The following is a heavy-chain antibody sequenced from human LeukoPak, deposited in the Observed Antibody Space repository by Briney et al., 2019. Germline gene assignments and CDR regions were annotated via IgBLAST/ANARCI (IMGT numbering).Heavy chain of an antibody. CDR3: TIGPIAAAGPYDY. CDR2: IRIKAYGGTT. CDR1: GFTFGDYA. V-gene: IGHV3-49*03. Sequence: GGSLRLSCTASGFTFGDYAMSWFRQAPGKGLEWVGFIRIKAYGGTTEYAASVKGRFTISRDDSKSIAYLQMNSLKTEDTAVYYCTIGPIAAAGPYDYWGQGTLVTVSS. J-gene: IGHJ4*02. D-gene: IGHD6-13*01.